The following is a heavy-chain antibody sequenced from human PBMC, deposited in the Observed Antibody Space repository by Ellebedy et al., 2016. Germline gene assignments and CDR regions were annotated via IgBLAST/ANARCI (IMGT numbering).Heavy chain of an antibody. J-gene: IGHJ4*02. Sequence: GESLKISCAASGFTFSSYWMSWVRQAPGKGLEWVANIKQDGSEKYYVDSVKGRFTISRDNAKNSLYLQMNSLRAEDTAVYYCARVVGWLVYYFDYWGQGTLVTVSS. CDR1: GFTFSSYW. D-gene: IGHD5-12*01. V-gene: IGHV3-7*01. CDR3: ARVVGWLVYYFDY. CDR2: IKQDGSEK.